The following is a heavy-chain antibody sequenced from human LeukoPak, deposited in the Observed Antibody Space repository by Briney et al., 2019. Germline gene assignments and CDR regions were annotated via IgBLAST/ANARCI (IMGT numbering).Heavy chain of an antibody. V-gene: IGHV4-30-4*08. J-gene: IGHJ4*02. CDR3: ARDLEYYGSESQSRREGY. Sequence: SETLSLTCTVSGGSISSSSYYWGWIRQPPGKGLEWIGYIYYSGSTYYNPSLRSRVAISVDTSKNQFSLKLSSVTAADTAVYYCARDLEYYGSESQSRREGYWGQGILVTVSS. CDR1: GGSISSSSYY. D-gene: IGHD3-10*01. CDR2: IYYSGST.